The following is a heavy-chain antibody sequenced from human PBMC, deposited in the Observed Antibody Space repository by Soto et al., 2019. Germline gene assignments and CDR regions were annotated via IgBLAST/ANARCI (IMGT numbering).Heavy chain of an antibody. V-gene: IGHV3-23*01. D-gene: IGHD2-21*02. CDR3: AKDPLAYCGGDCYRDAFDI. Sequence: GGSLRLSCAASGFTFSSYAMSWVRQAPGKGLEWVSAISGSGGSKYYADSVKGWFTISRDNSKNTLYLQMNSLRAEDTAVYYCAKDPLAYCGGDCYRDAFDIWGQGTMVTVSS. J-gene: IGHJ3*02. CDR1: GFTFSSYA. CDR2: ISGSGGSK.